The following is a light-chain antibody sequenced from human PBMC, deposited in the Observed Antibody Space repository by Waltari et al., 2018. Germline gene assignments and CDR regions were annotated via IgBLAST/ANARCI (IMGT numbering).Light chain of an antibody. CDR1: SSNIGTYY. J-gene: IGLJ1*01. V-gene: IGLV1-40*01. Sequence: QSVLTQPASVSGAPGQRVTISCTGSSSNIGTYYVSWYQPLPGTTPKLLILENKKRPSGVSDRFSASKSGASASLTITALQTEDETDYYCLSFDSDLNAFVFGTGTRLTVL. CDR2: ENK. CDR3: LSFDSDLNAFV.